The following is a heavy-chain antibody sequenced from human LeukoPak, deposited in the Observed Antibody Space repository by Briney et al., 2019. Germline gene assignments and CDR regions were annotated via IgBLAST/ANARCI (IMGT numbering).Heavy chain of an antibody. D-gene: IGHD1-1*01. Sequence: GGSLRLSCAASGFTFIGYAMHWIRQAPGKGLEWVAVISNDGSTKYYADSVKGRFTISRDNSENTLFLLGSSLRAEDTAVYYCAKGTYDALDYWGQGTLVTVSS. J-gene: IGHJ4*02. V-gene: IGHV3-30*18. CDR3: AKGTYDALDY. CDR2: ISNDGSTK. CDR1: GFTFIGYA.